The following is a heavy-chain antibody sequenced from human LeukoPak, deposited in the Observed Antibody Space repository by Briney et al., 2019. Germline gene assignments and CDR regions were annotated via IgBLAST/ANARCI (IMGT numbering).Heavy chain of an antibody. CDR1: GGSISSYY. CDR2: IYYSGST. J-gene: IGHJ5*02. CDR3: ARGGTYYDILTGHYRGPSPNWFDP. Sequence: SETLSLTRTVSGGSISSYYWSWIRQPPGKGLEWIGYIYYSGSTNYNPSLKSRVTISVDTSKNQFSLKLSSVTAADTAVYYCARGGTYYDILTGHYRGPSPNWFDPWGQGTLVTVSS. V-gene: IGHV4-59*01. D-gene: IGHD3-9*01.